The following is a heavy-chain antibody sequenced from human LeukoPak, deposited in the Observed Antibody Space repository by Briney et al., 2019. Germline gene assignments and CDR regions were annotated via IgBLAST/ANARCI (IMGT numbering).Heavy chain of an antibody. CDR2: INPNSGGT. CDR1: GYTFTGYY. J-gene: IGHJ4*02. D-gene: IGHD6-19*01. CDR3: ARRAVAGHGEYYFGY. V-gene: IGHV1-2*04. Sequence: ASVKVSCKASGYTFTGYYMHWVRQAPGQGLEWMGWINPNSGGTNYAQKFQGWVTMTRDTSISTAYMELSRLRSDDTAVYYCARRAVAGHGEYYFGYWGQGTLVTVSS.